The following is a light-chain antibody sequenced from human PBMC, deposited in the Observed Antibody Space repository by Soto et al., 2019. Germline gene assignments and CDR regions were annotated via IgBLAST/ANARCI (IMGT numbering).Light chain of an antibody. V-gene: IGLV2-14*01. CDR1: SSDVGGYYY. Sequence: QSALAQPASVSGSPGQSITISCTGTSSDVGGYYYVSWFQQHPGKAPKLVIYEVSNRPSGVSNRFSGSKYGNTASLSISGLQSEDEADYYCSAWDDSRNGPVFGGGTKVTVL. CDR3: SAWDDSRNGPV. CDR2: EVS. J-gene: IGLJ3*02.